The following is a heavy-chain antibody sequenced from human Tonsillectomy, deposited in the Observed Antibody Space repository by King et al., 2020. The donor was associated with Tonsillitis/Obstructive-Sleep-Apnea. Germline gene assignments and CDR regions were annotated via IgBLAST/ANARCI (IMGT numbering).Heavy chain of an antibody. CDR1: GGSFSGYY. CDR3: ARAGVECSSTSCYPTYYSYYYYMDV. CDR2: INHSGST. V-gene: IGHV4-34*01. J-gene: IGHJ6*03. D-gene: IGHD2-2*01. Sequence: VQLPQWGAGLLKPSETLSLTCAVYGGSFSGYYWSWIRQPPGKGLEWIGEINHSGSTNYNPSLKSRVTISVDTSKNQFSLKLSSVTAADTAVYYCARAGVECSSTSCYPTYYSYYYYMDVWGKGTTVTVSS.